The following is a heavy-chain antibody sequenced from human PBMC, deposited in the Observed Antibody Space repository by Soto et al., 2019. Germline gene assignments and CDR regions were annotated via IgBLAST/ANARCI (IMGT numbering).Heavy chain of an antibody. CDR3: TTDLGLLYYDSSGHYSPFDY. D-gene: IGHD3-22*01. J-gene: IGHJ4*02. CDR1: GFTFSNAW. Sequence: PGGSLRLSCAASGFTFSNAWMSWVRQAPGKGLEWVGRIKSKTDGGTTDYAAPVKGRFTISRDDPKNTMYLQMNSLKTEDTAVYYCTTDLGLLYYDSSGHYSPFDYWGQGTLVTVSS. CDR2: IKSKTDGGTT. V-gene: IGHV3-15*01.